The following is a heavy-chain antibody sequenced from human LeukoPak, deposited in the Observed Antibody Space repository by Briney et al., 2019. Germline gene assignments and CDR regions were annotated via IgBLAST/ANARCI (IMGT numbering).Heavy chain of an antibody. D-gene: IGHD6-6*01. V-gene: IGHV4-61*02. CDR1: GGSISSGSYY. Sequence: SETLSLTCTVSGGSISSGSYYWSWIRQPAGKGLEWIGRIYTSGSTNYNPSLKSRVTISVDTSKNQFSLKLSSVTAADTAVYYCARNAYSSSSRAFDIWGQGTMVTVSS. CDR2: IYTSGST. CDR3: ARNAYSSSSRAFDI. J-gene: IGHJ3*02.